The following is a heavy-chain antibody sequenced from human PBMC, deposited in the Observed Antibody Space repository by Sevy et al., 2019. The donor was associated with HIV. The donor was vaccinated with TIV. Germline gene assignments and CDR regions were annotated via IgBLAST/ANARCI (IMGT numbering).Heavy chain of an antibody. D-gene: IGHD2-21*01. CDR2: INSDGSST. V-gene: IGHV3-74*01. CDR3: ARDQIAGAGGFDP. CDR1: GFTFSSYW. J-gene: IGHJ5*02. Sequence: GGSLRRSCAASGFTFSSYWMHWVRQAPGKGLVWVSRINSDGSSTSYADSVKGRFTISRDNAKNTLYLQMNSLRAEDTAAYYCARDQIAGAGGFDPWGQGTLVTVSS.